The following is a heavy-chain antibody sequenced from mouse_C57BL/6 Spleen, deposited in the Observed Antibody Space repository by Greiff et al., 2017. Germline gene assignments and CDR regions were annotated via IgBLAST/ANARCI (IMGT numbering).Heavy chain of an antibody. J-gene: IGHJ1*03. V-gene: IGHV1-26*01. CDR1: GYTFTDYY. CDR2: INPNNGGT. Sequence: VQLKQSGPELVKPGASVKISCKASGYTFTDYYMNWVKQSHGKSLEWIGDINPNNGGTSYNQKFKGKATLTVDKSSSTAYMELRSLTSEDSAVYYCAGYYVGWYFDVWGTGTTVTVSS. D-gene: IGHD2-3*01. CDR3: AGYYVGWYFDV.